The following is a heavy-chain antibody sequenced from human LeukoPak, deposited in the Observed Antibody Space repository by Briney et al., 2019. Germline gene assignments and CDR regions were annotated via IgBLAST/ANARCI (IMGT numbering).Heavy chain of an antibody. Sequence: PGGSLRLSCAASGFTFSSYAMSWVRQAPGKGLEWVSAISGSGGSTYYADSVKGRFTISRDNSKNTLYLQMNSLRAEDTAVYYCAKDRVVNSGWYSHSDYYYYYGMDVWGQGTTVTVSS. D-gene: IGHD6-19*01. CDR3: AKDRVVNSGWYSHSDYYYYYGMDV. CDR1: GFTFSSYA. V-gene: IGHV3-23*01. J-gene: IGHJ6*02. CDR2: ISGSGGST.